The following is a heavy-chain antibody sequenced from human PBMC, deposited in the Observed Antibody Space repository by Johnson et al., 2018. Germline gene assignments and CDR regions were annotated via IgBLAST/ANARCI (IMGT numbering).Heavy chain of an antibody. V-gene: IGHV3-30*03. J-gene: IGHJ6*02. Sequence: QVQLVESGGGVVQPGRSLRLSCAASGFTFSSYGMHWVRQAPGKGLEWVAVISYDGSNKYYADSVKGRFTISRDNSKNTLYLQMNSLRAEDTAVYYCARGIDYYDSSGYYYDYYYYYGMDVWGQGTTVTVSS. CDR2: ISYDGSNK. CDR1: GFTFSSYG. CDR3: ARGIDYYDSSGYYYDYYYYYGMDV. D-gene: IGHD3-22*01.